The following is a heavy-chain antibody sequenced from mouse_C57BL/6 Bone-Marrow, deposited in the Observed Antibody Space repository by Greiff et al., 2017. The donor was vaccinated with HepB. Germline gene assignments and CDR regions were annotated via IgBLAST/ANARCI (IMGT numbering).Heavy chain of an antibody. V-gene: IGHV3-6*01. Sequence: DVQLQESGPGLVKPSQSLSLTCSVTGYSITSGYYWNWIRQFPGNKLEWMGYISYDGSNNYNPSLKNRISITRDTSKNQFFLKLNSVTTEDTATYYCARDKGTGAMDCWGKGTSVTVSS. D-gene: IGHD3-3*01. CDR3: ARDKGTGAMDC. CDR2: ISYDGSN. CDR1: GYSITSGYY. J-gene: IGHJ4*01.